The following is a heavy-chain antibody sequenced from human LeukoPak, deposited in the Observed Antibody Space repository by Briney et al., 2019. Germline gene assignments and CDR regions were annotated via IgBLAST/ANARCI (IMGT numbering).Heavy chain of an antibody. CDR3: AKGGGYSYENYYYYMDV. Sequence: PGGSLRLSCAASGFAFSSYGMHWVRQAPGKGLEWVAFIRYDGNNKDYADSVKGRFTISRDNSKNTLHLQMNSLRGEDTAVYYCAKGGGYSYENYYYYMDVWSKGTTVTVSS. J-gene: IGHJ6*03. CDR1: GFAFSSYG. D-gene: IGHD5-18*01. CDR2: IRYDGNNK. V-gene: IGHV3-30*02.